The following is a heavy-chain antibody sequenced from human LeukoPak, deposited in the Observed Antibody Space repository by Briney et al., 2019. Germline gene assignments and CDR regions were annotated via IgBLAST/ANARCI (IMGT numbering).Heavy chain of an antibody. J-gene: IGHJ3*02. D-gene: IGHD2-15*01. Sequence: GGSLRLSCAASGFTFSSYAMSWVRRAPRKGLEWVSAISGSGGSTYYADSVKGRFTISRDNSKNTLYLQMNSLRAEDTAVYYCAKGAQEDIVVVVAANHAFDIWGQGTMVTVSS. V-gene: IGHV3-23*01. CDR2: ISGSGGST. CDR3: AKGAQEDIVVVVAANHAFDI. CDR1: GFTFSSYA.